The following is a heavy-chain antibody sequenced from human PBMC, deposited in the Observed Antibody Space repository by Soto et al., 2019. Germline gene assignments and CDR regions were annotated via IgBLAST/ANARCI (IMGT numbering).Heavy chain of an antibody. CDR1: GFTVSSYS. D-gene: IGHD7-27*01. J-gene: IGHJ4*02. CDR3: AREILNWGFGY. CDR2: ISSSSSTI. V-gene: IGHV3-48*01. Sequence: ELQLVESGGGLVQHGGSLRLSCAASGFTVSSYSMNWVRQAPGKGLEWVSYISSSSSTIYYADSVKGRFTISRDNAKNSLYLQMNSLRAEDTAVYYCAREILNWGFGYWGQGTLVTVSS.